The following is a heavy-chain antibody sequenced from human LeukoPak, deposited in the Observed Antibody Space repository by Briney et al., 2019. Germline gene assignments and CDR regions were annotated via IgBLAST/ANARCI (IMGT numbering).Heavy chain of an antibody. V-gene: IGHV3-33*06. CDR2: IWYDGSNK. D-gene: IGHD3-3*02. CDR3: AKDAFAAGGYFDY. J-gene: IGHJ4*02. Sequence: GGSLRLSCAASGFTFSSYGMHWVRQAPGKGLEWVAVIWYDGSNKYYADSVKGRFTISRDNSKSTLYLQMNSLRAEDTAVYYCAKDAFAAGGYFDYWGQGTLVTVSS. CDR1: GFTFSSYG.